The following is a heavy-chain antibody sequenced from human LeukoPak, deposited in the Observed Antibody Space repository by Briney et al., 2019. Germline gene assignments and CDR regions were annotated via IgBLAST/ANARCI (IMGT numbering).Heavy chain of an antibody. CDR2: ITGSGSYT. CDR1: GFTFSNYA. D-gene: IGHD6-19*01. J-gene: IGHJ4*02. V-gene: IGHV3-23*01. CDR3: ATAGGSSGSYPLIY. Sequence: PGGSLGLSCAASGFTFSNYAMNWVRQAPGQGLERVSVITGSGSYTYYADSVKGRFTISRDNSKNTLFLQMNSLRAEDTAVYYCATAGGSSGSYPLIYWGQGTLVTVSS.